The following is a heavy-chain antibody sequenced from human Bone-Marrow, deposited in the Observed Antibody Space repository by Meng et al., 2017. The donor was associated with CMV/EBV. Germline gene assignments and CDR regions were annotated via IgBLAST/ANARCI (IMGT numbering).Heavy chain of an antibody. J-gene: IGHJ4*02. D-gene: IGHD4-17*01. CDR2: IMPFFGTA. Sequence: SVKVSCKASGYTFTSYGISWVRQAPGQGLEWMGGIMPFFGTATYAQRFQGRVTITTDESTNAVFMELSSLSSEDTAVYYCARDVGYGDPLYFDDWGQGTLVTVSS. CDR3: ARDVGYGDPLYFDD. CDR1: GYTFTSYG. V-gene: IGHV1-69*05.